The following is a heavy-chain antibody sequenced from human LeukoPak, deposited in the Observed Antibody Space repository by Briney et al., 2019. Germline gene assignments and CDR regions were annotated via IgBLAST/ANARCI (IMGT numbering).Heavy chain of an antibody. J-gene: IGHJ6*03. Sequence: GASVKVSCKSPGYTFTSYGISWVRQAPGQGLEWMGWISAYNGNTNYAQNLQGRVTMTTDTSTSTAYMELRSLRSDETAVYYCARDIAAAGTEGYYYYYMDVWGKGTTVTISS. CDR1: GYTFTSYG. D-gene: IGHD6-13*01. CDR2: ISAYNGNT. CDR3: ARDIAAAGTEGYYYYYMDV. V-gene: IGHV1-18*01.